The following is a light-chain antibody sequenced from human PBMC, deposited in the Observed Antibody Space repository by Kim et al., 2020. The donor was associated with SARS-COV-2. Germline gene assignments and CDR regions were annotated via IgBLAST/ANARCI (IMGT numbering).Light chain of an antibody. CDR3: QAWDSSTVV. J-gene: IGLJ2*01. CDR1: KLGDKY. Sequence: VSPGQTASITCSGDKLGDKYACWYQQKPAQSPVLVIYQDSKRPSGIPERFSGSNSGNTATLTISGTQAMDEADYYCQAWDSSTVVFGGGTQLTVL. CDR2: QDS. V-gene: IGLV3-1*01.